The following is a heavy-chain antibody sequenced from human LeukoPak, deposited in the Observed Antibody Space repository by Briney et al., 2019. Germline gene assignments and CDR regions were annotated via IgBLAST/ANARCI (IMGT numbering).Heavy chain of an antibody. Sequence: SETLSLTCAVYGGSFSGYYWSWIRQPPGKGLEWIGEINHSGSTNYNPSLKSRVTISVDTSKNQFSLKLSSVTAADTAVYYYARRSGPFGVVIKRSSHGPIGYWGQGTLVTVSS. D-gene: IGHD3-3*01. CDR2: INHSGST. CDR1: GGSFSGYY. CDR3: ARRSGPFGVVIKRSSHGPIGY. V-gene: IGHV4-34*01. J-gene: IGHJ4*02.